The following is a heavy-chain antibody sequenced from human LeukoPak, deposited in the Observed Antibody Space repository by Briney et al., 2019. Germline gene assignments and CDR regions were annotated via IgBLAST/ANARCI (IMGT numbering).Heavy chain of an antibody. D-gene: IGHD3-3*01. CDR2: IFYNGNT. V-gene: IGHV4-39*01. J-gene: IGHJ5*02. CDR3: ARHSGLRSPFDP. CDR1: GSSISSSTYY. Sequence: SETLSLTYTVSGSSISSSTYYWGWIRQPPGKGLEWIGSIFYNGNTYYSPSLKSRVTISVDTSKNQFSLKLSSVTAADTAIYYCARHSGLRSPFDPWGQGTLVTVSS.